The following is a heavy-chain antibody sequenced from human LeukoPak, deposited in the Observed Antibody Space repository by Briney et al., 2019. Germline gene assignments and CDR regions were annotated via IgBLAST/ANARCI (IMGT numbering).Heavy chain of an antibody. V-gene: IGHV3-30*03. D-gene: IGHD2-21*01. J-gene: IGHJ4*02. Sequence: GGSLRLSCAASGFTFDNYAMTWVRQAPGKGLEWVAVIQNDASTENFADSVKGRFTISRDNSKNTVFLQMNSLRVEDTAVYYCARELSQIVWGGLDYGGQGTLVSVPS. CDR1: GFTFDNYA. CDR2: IQNDASTE. CDR3: ARELSQIVWGGLDY.